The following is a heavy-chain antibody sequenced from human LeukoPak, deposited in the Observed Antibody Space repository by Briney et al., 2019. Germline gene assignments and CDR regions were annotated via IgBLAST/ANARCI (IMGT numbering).Heavy chain of an antibody. J-gene: IGHJ1*01. V-gene: IGHV1-8*01. Sequence: PVASVKVSCKASGYTFTSYDINWVRQATGQGLEWMGWMNPNSGNTGYAQKFQGRVTITRNTSISTAYMELSSLRSEDTAVYYCARGSGSAAAEYFQHWGQGTLVTVSS. CDR1: GYTFTSYD. CDR2: MNPNSGNT. D-gene: IGHD3-10*01. CDR3: ARGSGSAAAEYFQH.